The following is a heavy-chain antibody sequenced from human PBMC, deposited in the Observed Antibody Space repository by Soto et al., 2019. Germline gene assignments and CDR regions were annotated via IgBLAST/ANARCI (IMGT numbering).Heavy chain of an antibody. D-gene: IGHD1-26*01. Sequence: PGGSLRLSCAASGFSFSNVKMSWVRQAPGKGLEWVARIKSTTESGATDYAAPVKGRFTISRDDSKNTLYLRMNSLETEDTGMYYCTTEGAFGGTDSYYFDYWGQGALVTVSS. V-gene: IGHV3-15*01. J-gene: IGHJ4*02. CDR1: GFSFSNVK. CDR3: TTEGAFGGTDSYYFDY. CDR2: IKSTTESGAT.